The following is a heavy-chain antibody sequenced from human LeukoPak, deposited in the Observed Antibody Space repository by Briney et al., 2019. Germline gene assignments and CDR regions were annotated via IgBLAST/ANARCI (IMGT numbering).Heavy chain of an antibody. Sequence: SETLSLTCTVSGGSVSSCYWSWVRQPPGQGLEWIGYVYYGGTTSYSPSLKSRVTMSIDRSKNQFSLTLSSVTAADTAIYYCARDCTGGSCYPPSDAFDIWGQGTKVTVSS. CDR2: VYYGGTT. CDR3: ARDCTGGSCYPPSDAFDI. V-gene: IGHV4-59*02. CDR1: GGSVSSCY. D-gene: IGHD2-15*01. J-gene: IGHJ3*02.